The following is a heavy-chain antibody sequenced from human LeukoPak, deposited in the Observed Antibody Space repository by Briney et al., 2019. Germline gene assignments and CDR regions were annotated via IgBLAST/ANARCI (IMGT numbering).Heavy chain of an antibody. V-gene: IGHV4-39*07. CDR2: IYYSGST. J-gene: IGHJ4*02. D-gene: IGHD1-26*01. CDR1: GGSISSSSYY. Sequence: SETLSLTCTVSGGSISSSSYYWGWIRQPPGKGPEWIGNIYYSGSTYYNPSLKSRVTISVDTSKNQFSLKLNSVTAADTAVYYCAREIVGTPWIDHWGQGTLVTVSS. CDR3: AREIVGTPWIDH.